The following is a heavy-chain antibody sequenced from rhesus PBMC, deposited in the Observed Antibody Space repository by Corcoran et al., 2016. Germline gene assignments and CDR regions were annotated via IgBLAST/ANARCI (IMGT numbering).Heavy chain of an antibody. CDR3: AREGPTVAAWGVFDY. Sequence: QVQLQESGPGLVKPSETLSLTCVVSGYSISSVYGWTWIRQPPRTGLEWIGYIGGSSGCTNYNPSLKSRVTLSKDTSKNQFSLKLNSVTAADTAVYYCAREGPTVAAWGVFDYWGQGVLVTVSS. J-gene: IGHJ4*01. CDR1: GYSISSVYG. V-gene: IGHV4-127*01. D-gene: IGHD4-29*01. CDR2: IGGSSGCT.